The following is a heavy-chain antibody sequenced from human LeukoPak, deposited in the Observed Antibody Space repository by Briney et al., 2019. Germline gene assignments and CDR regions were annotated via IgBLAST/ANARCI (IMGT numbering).Heavy chain of an antibody. CDR2: INDYTGNT. Sequence: PSETLSLTCDVFGGSFTHYFWTWIRQSPGKGLEWIGEINDYTGNTNYNPSLNSRVSISLEKSKNQFSLELRSVTAADTAVYYCARGRIAKIVVVHSFHYGMDVWGQGTTVTVSS. V-gene: IGHV4-34*01. J-gene: IGHJ6*02. CDR3: ARGRIAKIVVVHSFHYGMDV. D-gene: IGHD3-22*01. CDR1: GGSFTHYF.